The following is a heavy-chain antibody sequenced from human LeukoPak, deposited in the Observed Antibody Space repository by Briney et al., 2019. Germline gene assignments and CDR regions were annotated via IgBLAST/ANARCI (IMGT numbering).Heavy chain of an antibody. D-gene: IGHD2-2*02. V-gene: IGHV4-34*01. Sequence: TSETLSLTCAVYGGSFSGYYWSWIRQPPGKGLEWIGEISHSGSTNYNPSLKSRVTISVDTSKNQFSLKLSSVTAADTAVYYCARNSLAYIVVVPAAISWFDPWGQGTLVTVSS. J-gene: IGHJ5*02. CDR2: ISHSGST. CDR3: ARNSLAYIVVVPAAISWFDP. CDR1: GGSFSGYY.